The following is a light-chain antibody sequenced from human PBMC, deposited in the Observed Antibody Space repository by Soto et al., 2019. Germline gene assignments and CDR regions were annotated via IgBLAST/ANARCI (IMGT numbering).Light chain of an antibody. CDR1: QNIAIY. Sequence: DIQMTQSPSSLSASVGDRVTITCRASQNIAIYLNWYHQKAGKAPNLLIFGATSLRSGVPSRFSASGSGTYFTLTIRSLQPEDFGTYYCQQSYRSLPTFGPGTKVEI. J-gene: IGKJ3*01. V-gene: IGKV1-39*01. CDR3: QQSYRSLPT. CDR2: GAT.